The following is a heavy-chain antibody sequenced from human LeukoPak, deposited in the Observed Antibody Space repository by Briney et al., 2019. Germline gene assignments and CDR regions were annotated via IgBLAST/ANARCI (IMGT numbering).Heavy chain of an antibody. D-gene: IGHD3-22*01. CDR3: ARGPFTYDSSGYGDY. Sequence: GGSLRLSCAASGFTFSNYDMSWVRQAPGKGLEWVSGISGSGGSIYYADSVKGRFTISRDNAKNSLYLQMNSLRAEDTAVYYCARGPFTYDSSGYGDYWGQGTLVTVSS. V-gene: IGHV3-23*01. J-gene: IGHJ4*02. CDR1: GFTFSNYD. CDR2: ISGSGGSI.